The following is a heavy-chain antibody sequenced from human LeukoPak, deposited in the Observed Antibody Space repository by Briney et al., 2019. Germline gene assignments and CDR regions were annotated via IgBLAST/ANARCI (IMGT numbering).Heavy chain of an antibody. Sequence: SVKVSCKASGGTFSSYAISWVRQAPGQGLEWMGRIIPIFGIANYAQKFQGRVTITADKSTSTAYMELSSLRSEDTAVYYCARAGCCSGGSCYPNDAFDIWGQGTMVTVSS. J-gene: IGHJ3*02. D-gene: IGHD2-15*01. CDR1: GGTFSSYA. V-gene: IGHV1-69*04. CDR3: ARAGCCSGGSCYPNDAFDI. CDR2: IIPIFGIA.